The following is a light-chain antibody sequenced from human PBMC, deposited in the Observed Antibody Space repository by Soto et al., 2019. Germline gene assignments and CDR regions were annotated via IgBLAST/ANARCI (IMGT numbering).Light chain of an antibody. V-gene: IGKV3-11*01. CDR1: QSVSTY. Sequence: ETVLTHSPATLSLSPCESATLSFRASQSVSTYLAWYQQKPGQAPRLLIYDASNRATGIPARFSGSGSETDFTLTISSLEPEDFAVYYCQHRMNWPLTFGQGTRLEIK. CDR2: DAS. CDR3: QHRMNWPLT. J-gene: IGKJ5*01.